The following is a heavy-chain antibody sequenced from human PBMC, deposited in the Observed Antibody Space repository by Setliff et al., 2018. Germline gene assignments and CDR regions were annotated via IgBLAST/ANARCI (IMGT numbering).Heavy chain of an antibody. D-gene: IGHD3-22*01. J-gene: IGHJ3*02. V-gene: IGHV4-39*07. CDR2: IYYSGST. Sequence: PSETLSLTCTVSGGSISSSSYYWGWIRQSPGKGLGWIGSIYYSGSTYYNPSLKSRVTISVDTSKNQFSLKLSSVTAADTAVYYCARGRGISMIVVVTHDAFDIWGQGTMVTVS. CDR3: ARGRGISMIVVVTHDAFDI. CDR1: GGSISSSSYY.